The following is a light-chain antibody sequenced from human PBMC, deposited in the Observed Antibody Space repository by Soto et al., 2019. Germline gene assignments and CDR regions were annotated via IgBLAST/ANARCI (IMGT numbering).Light chain of an antibody. CDR3: QQYGSSVT. J-gene: IGKJ1*01. CDR2: GAH. V-gene: IGKV3-20*01. Sequence: EIVLTQSPGTLSLSPGERATLSCRASQSIRSHYLAWYQQKPGQAPSLLISGAHNRAPGIPDRFSGSESGQDFTLSISRLEPEDFAVYYCQQYGSSVTFGQGTNVEIK. CDR1: QSIRSHY.